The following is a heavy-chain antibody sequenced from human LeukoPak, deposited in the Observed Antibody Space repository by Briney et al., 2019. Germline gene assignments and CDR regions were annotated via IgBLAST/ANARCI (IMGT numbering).Heavy chain of an antibody. Sequence: PSETLSLTCTVSGGSISPYYWSWIRQPPGKGLEWLGSFYYSGNTDYNPSLKSRVAISVDTSKNQFSLKLSSVTAADTAVYYCARSTGSTMFIDYWGQGTLVTVSS. V-gene: IGHV4-59*01. D-gene: IGHD3-10*02. J-gene: IGHJ4*02. CDR2: FYYSGNT. CDR3: ARSTGSTMFIDY. CDR1: GGSISPYY.